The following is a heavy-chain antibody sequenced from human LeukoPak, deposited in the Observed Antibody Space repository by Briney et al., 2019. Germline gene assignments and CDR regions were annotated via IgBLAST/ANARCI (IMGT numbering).Heavy chain of an antibody. Sequence: PGRSLRLSCAASGFTFSGYAMHWVRQAPGKGLEWVAVLWYDGSKEYYADSVRGRFTISRDSSKNTLHLQMNSLRAEDTAVYYCVRDFVLGGTWNFDYWGQGTLVTVSS. V-gene: IGHV3-33*01. D-gene: IGHD3-16*01. CDR3: VRDFVLGGTWNFDY. CDR2: LWYDGSKE. J-gene: IGHJ4*02. CDR1: GFTFSGYA.